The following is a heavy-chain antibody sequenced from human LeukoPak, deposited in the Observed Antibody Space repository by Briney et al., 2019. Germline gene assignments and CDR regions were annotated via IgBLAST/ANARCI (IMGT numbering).Heavy chain of an antibody. CDR3: ASTTGTTF. D-gene: IGHD1-1*01. CDR1: GGSLSSGSYY. CDR2: IYFSGST. Sequence: SETLSLTCTVSGGSLSSGSYYWGWIRQPPGKGLEWIGSIYYSGSIYFSGSTYYNPSLKSRVTISVDTSKNQFSLKLSSVTAADTAVYYCASTTGTTFWGQGTLVTVSS. J-gene: IGHJ4*02. V-gene: IGHV4-39*01.